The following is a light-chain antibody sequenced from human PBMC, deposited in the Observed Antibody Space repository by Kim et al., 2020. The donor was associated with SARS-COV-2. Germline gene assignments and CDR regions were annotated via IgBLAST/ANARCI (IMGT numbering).Light chain of an antibody. Sequence: LSPGERATLSCRASQTVSSSYLAWCQQRPGQAPRLLIYGASTRASGIPDRFSGSWSGTDFSLTISRLEPEDFAVYYCQHYGSSSYTFGQGTKLE. CDR1: QTVSSSY. J-gene: IGKJ2*01. CDR2: GAS. CDR3: QHYGSSSYT. V-gene: IGKV3-20*01.